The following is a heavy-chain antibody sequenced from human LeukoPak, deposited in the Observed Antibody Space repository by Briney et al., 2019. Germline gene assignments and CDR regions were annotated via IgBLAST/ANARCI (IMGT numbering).Heavy chain of an antibody. CDR1: GFTFDDYA. V-gene: IGHV3-43*02. J-gene: IGHJ5*02. D-gene: IGHD3-3*01. CDR2: ISGDGGST. CDR3: AKDSLFWSGYYWNWFDP. Sequence: GGSLRLSCAASGFTFDDYAMHWVRQAPGKGLEWVSLISGDGGSTYYADSVKGRFTISRDNSKNSLYLQMNGLRTEDTALYYCAKDSLFWSGYYWNWFDPWGQGTLVTVSS.